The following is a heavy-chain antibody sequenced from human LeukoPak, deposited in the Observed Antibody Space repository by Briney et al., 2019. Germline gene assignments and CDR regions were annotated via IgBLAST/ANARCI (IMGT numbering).Heavy chain of an antibody. Sequence: SETLSLTCTVTGGSINSYFWGWVRQPVGKGLEWIGRIYTSGTTNYNPSLKSRLTMSVDTSKNQFSLTLRSVTAADSAVYYCGRQGYNASYYFLDYWSQGSLVTVSS. D-gene: IGHD1-26*01. J-gene: IGHJ4*02. V-gene: IGHV4-4*07. CDR3: GRQGYNASYYFLDY. CDR1: GGSINSYF. CDR2: IYTSGTT.